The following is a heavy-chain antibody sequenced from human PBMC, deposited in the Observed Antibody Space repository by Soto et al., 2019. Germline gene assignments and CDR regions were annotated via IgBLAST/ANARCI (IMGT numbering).Heavy chain of an antibody. Sequence: QVQLQESGPGLVKPSQTLSLTCTVSGGSISSGGYYWSWIRQHPGKGLEWIGYIYYSGSTYYNPSRKSRVTISVATSKNQYSLKLSSVTAADTAVYYSARVIGTVATGGNAFDIWGQGTMVTVSS. D-gene: IGHD5-12*01. CDR1: GGSISSGGYY. V-gene: IGHV4-31*03. J-gene: IGHJ3*02. CDR3: ARVIGTVATGGNAFDI. CDR2: IYYSGST.